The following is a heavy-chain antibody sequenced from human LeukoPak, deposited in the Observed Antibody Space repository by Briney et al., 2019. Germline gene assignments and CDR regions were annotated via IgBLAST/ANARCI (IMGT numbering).Heavy chain of an antibody. J-gene: IGHJ5*02. Sequence: SETLSLTCTVSGGSISSYYWSWIRQPPGKGLEWIGYIYYSGSTNYNPSLKSRVTISVDTSKNQFSLKLSSVTAADTAVYYCAVTTVGGNWFDPWGQGTLVTVSS. V-gene: IGHV4-59*01. D-gene: IGHD4-11*01. CDR3: AVTTVGGNWFDP. CDR2: IYYSGST. CDR1: GGSISSYY.